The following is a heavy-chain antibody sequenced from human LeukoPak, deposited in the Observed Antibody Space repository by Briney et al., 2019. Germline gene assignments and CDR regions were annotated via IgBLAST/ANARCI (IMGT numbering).Heavy chain of an antibody. Sequence: GASVKVSCKVSGYTLTELSMHWVRQAPGKGLEWMGGFDPEDGETIYAQKFQGRVTMTEDTSTDTAYMELSSLRSEDTAVYYCATENIAARRRFLHYYWGQGTLVTVSS. CDR3: ATENIAARRRFLHYY. D-gene: IGHD6-6*01. V-gene: IGHV1-24*01. CDR1: GYTLTELS. CDR2: FDPEDGET. J-gene: IGHJ4*02.